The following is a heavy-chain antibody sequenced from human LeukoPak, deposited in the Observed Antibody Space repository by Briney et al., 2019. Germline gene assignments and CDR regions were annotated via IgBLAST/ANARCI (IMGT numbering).Heavy chain of an antibody. V-gene: IGHV3-23*01. CDR3: AKGRSSSWYSAFDY. Sequence: GGSLRLSCAASGFTFSRNAMTWVRQAPGKGLEWVSAISGSGITTSYTDSVKGRFTISRDNSKNTLYLQMNSLRAEDTAVYYCAKGRSSSWYSAFDYWGQGTLVTVSS. D-gene: IGHD6-13*01. J-gene: IGHJ4*02. CDR1: GFTFSRNA. CDR2: ISGSGITT.